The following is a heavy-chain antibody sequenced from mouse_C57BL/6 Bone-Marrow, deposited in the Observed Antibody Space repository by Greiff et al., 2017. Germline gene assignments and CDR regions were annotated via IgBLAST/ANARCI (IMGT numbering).Heavy chain of an antibody. J-gene: IGHJ1*03. CDR3: ACSPGYYGSSYGCFDV. V-gene: IGHV1-55*01. CDR1: GYTFTSYW. CDR2: IYPGSGST. D-gene: IGHD1-1*01. Sequence: QVQLQQPGAELVKPGASVKMSCKASGYTFTSYWITWVKQRPGQGLEWIGDIYPGSGSTNYNEKFKSKATLTVDTSSSTAYMQLSSLTSEDSAVYYGACSPGYYGSSYGCFDVWGTGTPVTVSS.